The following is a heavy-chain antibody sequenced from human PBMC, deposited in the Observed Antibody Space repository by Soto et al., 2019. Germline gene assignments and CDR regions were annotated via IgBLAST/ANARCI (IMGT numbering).Heavy chain of an antibody. CDR3: ARVLTLDV. V-gene: IGHV4-34*01. CDR2: INHSGST. Sequence: QVQLQQWGAGLLKPSETLSLTCAVYGGSFSGYYWSWIRQPPGKGLEWIGEINHSGSTNYNPSLKSRVTISVDTSKNQFSLKLSSVTAADTAVYYCARVLTLDVXXXXTTVTVXS. CDR1: GGSFSGYY. J-gene: IGHJ6*01.